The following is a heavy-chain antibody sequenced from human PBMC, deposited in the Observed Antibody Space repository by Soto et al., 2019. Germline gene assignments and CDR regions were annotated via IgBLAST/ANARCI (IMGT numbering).Heavy chain of an antibody. D-gene: IGHD1-7*01. CDR3: ARRVLAGTTAVDY. J-gene: IGHJ4*02. CDR1: GFTFSTYG. CDR2: ISGSSGYI. Sequence: EVQLVESGGGLVKPGGSLRLSCVASGFTFSTYGKNWVRQAPGKGLEWVSSISGSSGYIYQADSVKGRFTIFRDNANNSLYLQMNSLRAEDTAVYYWARRVLAGTTAVDYWGQGILVTVSS. V-gene: IGHV3-21*01.